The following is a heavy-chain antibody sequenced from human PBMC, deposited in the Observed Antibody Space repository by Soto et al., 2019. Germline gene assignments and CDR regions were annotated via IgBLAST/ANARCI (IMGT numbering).Heavy chain of an antibody. J-gene: IGHJ5*01. CDR3: AREVYYELWSGYSPPSWFDS. Sequence: SVKLSCKASGGTFSSYTISWVRQASGQGLEWMGRIIPILGIANYAQKFQGRVTITADKSTSTAYMELSSLRSEDTAVYYCAREVYYELWSGYSPPSWFDSWGQGPLVTVS. D-gene: IGHD3-3*01. CDR2: IIPILGIA. V-gene: IGHV1-69*04. CDR1: GGTFSSYT.